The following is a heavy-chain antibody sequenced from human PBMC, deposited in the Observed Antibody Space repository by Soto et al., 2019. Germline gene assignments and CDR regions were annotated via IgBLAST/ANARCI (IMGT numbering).Heavy chain of an antibody. J-gene: IGHJ6*02. CDR3: ARSQGSSTSLEIYYYYYYGMDC. CDR1: GGTFGSYA. D-gene: IGHD2-2*01. CDR2: IIPIPGTA. Sequence: QVQLVQSGAEVKKPGSSVKVSCKASGGTFGSYAISWVRQAPGQGLEWMGGIIPIPGTANYAQKFQGRVRIAADESTSTAYMERSSLRSEETAVYYCARSQGSSTSLEIYYYYYYGMDCWGQGTTVTVSS. V-gene: IGHV1-69*01.